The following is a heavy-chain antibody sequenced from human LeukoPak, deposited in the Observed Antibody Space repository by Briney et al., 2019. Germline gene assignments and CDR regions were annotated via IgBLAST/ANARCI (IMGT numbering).Heavy chain of an antibody. CDR3: ARANGGGVSSGRYYYYGMDV. V-gene: IGHV1-46*01. CDR1: GYTFTSYY. D-gene: IGHD6-19*01. CDR2: INPSGGST. Sequence: GASVKVSCKASGYTFTSYYMHWVRQAPGQGLEWMGIINPSGGSTSYAQKFQGRVTMTRDTSISTAYMELSRLRSDDTAVYYCARANGGGVSSGRYYYYGMDVWGQGTTVTVSS. J-gene: IGHJ6*02.